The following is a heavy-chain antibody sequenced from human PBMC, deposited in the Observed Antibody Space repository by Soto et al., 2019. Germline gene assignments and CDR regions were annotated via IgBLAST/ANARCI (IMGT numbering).Heavy chain of an antibody. Sequence: QVQLVQSGAEVKKPGSSVKVSCKASGGTFSSYTFSWVRQAPGQGLEWMGGIVPLFGTTNDAKIFQGRVTISADECTSTVYMELSIVRSEDSAMYYCALDGDVTSTRPSGAFAIWGQGTVITVSS. CDR1: GGTFSSYT. CDR3: ALDGDVTSTRPSGAFAI. CDR2: IVPLFGTT. D-gene: IGHD6-6*01. V-gene: IGHV1-69*01. J-gene: IGHJ3*02.